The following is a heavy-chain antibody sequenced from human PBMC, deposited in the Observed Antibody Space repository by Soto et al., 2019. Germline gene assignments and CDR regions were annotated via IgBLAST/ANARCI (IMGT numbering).Heavy chain of an antibody. CDR1: GGSISSRGYY. V-gene: IGHV4-39*01. CDR3: ATSNWFDP. CDR2: IYNSGST. Sequence: QLQLQESGPGLVKPSEPLSLTCTVSGGSISSRGYYWGWIRQPPGKGLEWIGTIYNSGSTYYNPSLKSRVTISLDTSKNQFSMKLSSVTAADTAVYYCATSNWFDPWGQGTLVTVSS. J-gene: IGHJ5*02.